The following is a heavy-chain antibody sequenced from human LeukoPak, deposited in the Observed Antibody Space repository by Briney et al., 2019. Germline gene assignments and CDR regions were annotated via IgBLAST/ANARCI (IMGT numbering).Heavy chain of an antibody. CDR3: ARGGIVGSPDWYFDL. CDR2: IYPGDSDT. CDR1: GYSFTSYW. Sequence: GESLTISCRGSGYSFTSYWIGWVRQTPGKGLEWMGVIYPGDSDTRYSPSFQGQVTISADKSISTAYLQWSSLKASDTAMYYCARGGIVGSPDWYFDLWGRGTLVTVSS. V-gene: IGHV5-51*01. J-gene: IGHJ2*01. D-gene: IGHD1-26*01.